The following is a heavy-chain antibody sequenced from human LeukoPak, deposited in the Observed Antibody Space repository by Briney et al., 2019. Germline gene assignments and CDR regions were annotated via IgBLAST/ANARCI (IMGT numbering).Heavy chain of an antibody. CDR3: ARARIAAAGTGALDI. Sequence: GGSLRLSCVASEFPFSNYAMTWVRQAPGKGLEWVAAVNGGGDSTNYAASVTGRFTISRDNSENTLYLQMHSLRAEDTALYYCARARIAAAGTGALDIWGPGTMVTVSS. CDR2: VNGGGDST. CDR1: EFPFSNYA. D-gene: IGHD6-13*01. J-gene: IGHJ3*02. V-gene: IGHV3-23*01.